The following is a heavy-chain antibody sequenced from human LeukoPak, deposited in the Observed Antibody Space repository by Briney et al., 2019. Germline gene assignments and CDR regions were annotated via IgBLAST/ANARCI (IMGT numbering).Heavy chain of an antibody. V-gene: IGHV5-51*03. J-gene: IGHJ3*02. CDR3: ASSGYCSGCSCYSDAFDI. CDR2: IYPGGSDT. CDR1: GYSFTSYW. Sequence: GESLKISCKGSGYSFTSYWIGWVRQMPGKGLEWMGIIYPGGSDTRYSPSFRGQVTISGDKYVSSAHLAGSTQKCSDTAMYYCASSGYCSGCSCYSDAFDIWGQGTMVTVSS. D-gene: IGHD2-15*01.